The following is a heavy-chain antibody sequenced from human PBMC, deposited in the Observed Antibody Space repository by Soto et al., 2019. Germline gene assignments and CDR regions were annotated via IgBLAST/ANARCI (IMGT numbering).Heavy chain of an antibody. Sequence: SETLSLTCAVYGGSFSGYYWSWIRQPPGKGLEWIGEINHSGSTNYNPSLKSRVTISVDTSKNQFSLKLSSVTAADTAVYYCALRRSGYYIYYGMDVWGQGTTVIVSS. CDR2: INHSGST. D-gene: IGHD3-3*01. CDR3: ALRRSGYYIYYGMDV. V-gene: IGHV4-34*01. J-gene: IGHJ6*02. CDR1: GGSFSGYY.